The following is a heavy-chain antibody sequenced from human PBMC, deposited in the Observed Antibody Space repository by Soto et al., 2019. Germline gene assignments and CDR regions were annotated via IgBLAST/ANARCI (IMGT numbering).Heavy chain of an antibody. V-gene: IGHV1-18*01. D-gene: IGHD3-22*01. CDR1: GYTFTRYG. J-gene: IGHJ6*02. Sequence: QVQLVQSGAEVKKPGASVKVSCKASGYTFTRYGISWVRQAPGQELEWMGWISAYNGNTKYAQKLQGRVTMTTDTSTSTAYMELRSLRSDDTAVYYCARDAVDSSGYSHYYYYGMAVWGQGTTVTVSS. CDR3: ARDAVDSSGYSHYYYYGMAV. CDR2: ISAYNGNT.